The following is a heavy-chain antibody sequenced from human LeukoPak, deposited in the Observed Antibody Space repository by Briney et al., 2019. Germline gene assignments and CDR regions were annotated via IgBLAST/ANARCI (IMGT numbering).Heavy chain of an antibody. CDR3: ARVGVVLPANWFDP. D-gene: IGHD2-2*01. CDR2: INAYNGNT. J-gene: IGHJ5*02. CDR1: GYTFTTFG. V-gene: IGHV1-18*01. Sequence: ASVKVSCKASGYTFTTFGIGWVRQAHGQGLEWMGWINAYNGNTKYAQQLQGRVTMTTDTSTSTAYMELRSLRSDDTAVYYCARVGVVLPANWFDPWGQGTLVTVSS.